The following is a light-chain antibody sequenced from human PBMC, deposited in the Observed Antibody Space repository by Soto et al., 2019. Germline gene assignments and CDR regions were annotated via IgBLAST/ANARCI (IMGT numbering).Light chain of an antibody. Sequence: DIQLTQSPSFLSASLGDRVTITCRASQGIGSYLAWYQQKPGKAPRLLILAASTLQSGVPSRFSGSGSDTEFTPPIRSLQPEGFGTYYCQQLNKYPLTFGGGAKVDIK. CDR3: QQLNKYPLT. CDR2: AAS. CDR1: QGIGSY. V-gene: IGKV1-9*01. J-gene: IGKJ4*01.